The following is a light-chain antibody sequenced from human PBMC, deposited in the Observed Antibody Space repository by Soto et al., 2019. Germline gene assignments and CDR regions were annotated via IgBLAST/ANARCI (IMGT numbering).Light chain of an antibody. Sequence: ELTQPPSVSVAPGQTARITCEGDSLGSKSVHWYQQRPGQAPILVVFDDSDRPSGIHEQFSGSKSGNTATLTFSGVEAGDEADYYCQVWESSTDHYVFGTGTKLTVL. CDR1: SLGSKS. CDR3: QVWESSTDHYV. J-gene: IGLJ1*01. V-gene: IGLV3-21*02. CDR2: DDS.